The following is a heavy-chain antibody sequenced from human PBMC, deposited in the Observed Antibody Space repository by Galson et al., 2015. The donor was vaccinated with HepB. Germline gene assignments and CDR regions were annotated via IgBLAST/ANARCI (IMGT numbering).Heavy chain of an antibody. J-gene: IGHJ6*02. CDR2: IYPGDSDT. D-gene: IGHD3-3*01. V-gene: IGHV5-51*01. Sequence: QSGAEVKKPGESLKISCKGSGYSFTSYWIGWVRQMPGKGLEWMGIIYPGDSDTRYSPAFQGQVTISADKSISTAYLQWSSLKASDTAMYYCARHTVYDFWGGYYSGWDYYYYGMDVWGQGTTVTVSS. CDR1: GYSFTSYW. CDR3: ARHTVYDFWGGYYSGWDYYYYGMDV.